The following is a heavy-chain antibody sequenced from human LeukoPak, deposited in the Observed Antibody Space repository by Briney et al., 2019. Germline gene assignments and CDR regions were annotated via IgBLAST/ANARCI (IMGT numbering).Heavy chain of an antibody. CDR1: GGSISSSSYY. V-gene: IGHV4-39*01. CDR3: ARANWGFGFDY. D-gene: IGHD7-27*01. Sequence: PSETLSLTCTVSGGSISSSSYYWGWIRQPPGKGLEWIGSIYYSGSTCYNPSLKSRVTISVDTSKNQFSLKLSSVTAADTAVYYCARANWGFGFDYWGQGTLVTVSS. CDR2: IYYSGST. J-gene: IGHJ4*02.